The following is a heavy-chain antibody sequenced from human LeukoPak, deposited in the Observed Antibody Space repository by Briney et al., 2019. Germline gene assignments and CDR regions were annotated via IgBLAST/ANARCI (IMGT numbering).Heavy chain of an antibody. CDR1: GYTFTSYA. D-gene: IGHD3-22*01. V-gene: IGHV1-69*13. CDR2: IIPIFGTA. Sequence: VASVKVSCKASGYTFTSYAMNWVRQAPGQGLEWMGGIIPIFGTANYAQKFQGRVTITADESTSTAYMELSSLRSEDTAVYYCARGGYYYDSSGYYGNYWGQGTLVTVSS. CDR3: ARGGYYYDSSGYYGNY. J-gene: IGHJ4*02.